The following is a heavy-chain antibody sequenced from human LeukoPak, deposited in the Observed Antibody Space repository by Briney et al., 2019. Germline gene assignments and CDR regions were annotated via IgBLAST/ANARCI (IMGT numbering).Heavy chain of an antibody. CDR3: ARDLIGRDYYGSTSV. CDR2: IYSSGST. Sequence: SETLSLTCTVSGDSMSSVYWSWIRQPPGKGLEWIGYIYSSGSTHYNPSLTSRLTMSLDMSRNQFSLKLTSVTAADTAVYYCARDLIGRDYYGSTSVWGQGTLVTVSS. D-gene: IGHD3-10*01. CDR1: GDSMSSVY. V-gene: IGHV4-59*01. J-gene: IGHJ4*02.